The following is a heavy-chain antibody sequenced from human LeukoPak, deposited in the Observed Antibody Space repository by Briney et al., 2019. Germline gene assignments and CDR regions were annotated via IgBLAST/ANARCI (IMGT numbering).Heavy chain of an antibody. J-gene: IGHJ3*02. CDR2: IIPIFGTA. D-gene: IGHD5-24*01. CDR3: ARDRGRWLQDDAFDI. V-gene: IGHV1-69*13. Sequence: AASVKVSCKASGGTLSSYAISWVRQAPGQGLEWMGGIIPIFGTANYAQKFQGRVTITADESTSTAYMELSSLRSEDTAVYYCARDRGRWLQDDAFDIWGQGTMVTVSS. CDR1: GGTLSSYA.